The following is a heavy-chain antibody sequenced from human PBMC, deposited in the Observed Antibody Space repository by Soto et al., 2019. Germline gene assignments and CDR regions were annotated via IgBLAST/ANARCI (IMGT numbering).Heavy chain of an antibody. Sequence: GGSLRLSCAASGFNFINHWIHFVRQRPGEWLVWVSRITSDGKSKAYAESVKGRFAISRDNAKNTLYLQMNGLTAEDTAVYYCARESGDWPLNWFDPWGLGTLVTVSS. V-gene: IGHV3-74*01. D-gene: IGHD2-21*02. CDR3: ARESGDWPLNWFDP. CDR1: GFNFINHW. J-gene: IGHJ5*02. CDR2: ITSDGKSK.